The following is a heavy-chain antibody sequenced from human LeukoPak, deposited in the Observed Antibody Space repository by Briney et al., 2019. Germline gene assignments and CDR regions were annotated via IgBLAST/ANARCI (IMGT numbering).Heavy chain of an antibody. CDR3: ARGPPYYDFWSGYYDY. CDR2: ISSSSSTI. D-gene: IGHD3-3*01. CDR1: GFTFSSYS. J-gene: IGHJ4*02. V-gene: IGHV3-48*02. Sequence: PGGSLRLSCAASGFTFSSYSMNWVRQAPGKGLEWVSYISSSSSTIYYADSVKGRFTISRDNAKNSLYLQMNSLRDEGTAVYYCARGPPYYDFWSGYYDYWGQGTLVTVSS.